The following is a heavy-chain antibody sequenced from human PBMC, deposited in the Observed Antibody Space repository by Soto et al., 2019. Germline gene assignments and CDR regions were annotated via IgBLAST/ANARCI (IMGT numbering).Heavy chain of an antibody. D-gene: IGHD6-6*01. V-gene: IGHV3-21*01. CDR1: GFTYSSYS. J-gene: IGHJ4*02. CDR3: ARDTGSSPDFDY. Sequence: EVQLVESGGGLVKPGGSLRLSCAASGFTYSSYSMNWVRQAPGKGLEWVSSISSSSSYIYYADSVKGRFTISRDNAKNSLYLQMNSLRAEDTAAYYCARDTGSSPDFDYWGQGTLVTVSS. CDR2: ISSSSSYI.